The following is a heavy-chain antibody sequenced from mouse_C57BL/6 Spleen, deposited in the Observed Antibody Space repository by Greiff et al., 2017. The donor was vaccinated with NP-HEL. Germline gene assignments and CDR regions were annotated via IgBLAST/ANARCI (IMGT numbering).Heavy chain of an antibody. D-gene: IGHD2-4*01. CDR3: TTNYYDYDWFAY. Sequence: VHVKQSGAELVRPGASVKLSCTASGFNIKDDYMHWVKQRPEQGLEWIGWIDPENGDTEYASKFQGKATITADTSSNTAYLQLSSLTSEDTAVYYCTTNYYDYDWFAYWGQGTLVTVSA. V-gene: IGHV14-4*01. CDR2: IDPENGDT. CDR1: GFNIKDDY. J-gene: IGHJ3*01.